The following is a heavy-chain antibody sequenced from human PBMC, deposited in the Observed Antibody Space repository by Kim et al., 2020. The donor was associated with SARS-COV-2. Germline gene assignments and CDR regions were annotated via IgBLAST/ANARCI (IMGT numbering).Heavy chain of an antibody. D-gene: IGHD2-15*01. V-gene: IGHV3-23*01. CDR2: ISGSATST. J-gene: IGHJ4*02. CDR3: ATGWYFDN. Sequence: GGSLRLSCVGSGFTFSSYAINWVRQLPGKGLQWVSSISGSATSTYYGDFVKGRFTISRDNSKNTVFLDLSSLRVEDTAVYYCATGWYFDNWGQGTLVTVS. CDR1: GFTFSSYA.